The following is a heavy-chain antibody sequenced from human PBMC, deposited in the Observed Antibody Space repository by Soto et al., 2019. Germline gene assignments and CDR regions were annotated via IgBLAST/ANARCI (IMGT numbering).Heavy chain of an antibody. CDR2: TSFNGNNK. Sequence: QVQLVESGGVVVQPGSSLGLYCAASGLSFRNYGMHWVRRAPGKGLEWVAVTSFNGNNKWYTDSVKGRFNISRDNSKNTPYLQMASLRDEDTAVYYCARDFNRENCLEHWGPGTLVTVSS. CDR3: ARDFNRENCLEH. CDR1: GLSFRNYG. J-gene: IGHJ4*02. V-gene: IGHV3-30*03. D-gene: IGHD2-21*01.